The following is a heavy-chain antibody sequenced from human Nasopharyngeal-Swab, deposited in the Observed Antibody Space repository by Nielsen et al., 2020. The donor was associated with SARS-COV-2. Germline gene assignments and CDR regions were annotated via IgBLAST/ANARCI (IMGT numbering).Heavy chain of an antibody. CDR3: AKDLKGATTDYYYYYYMDV. Sequence: ESLKISCAASGFTFDDYAMHWVRQAPGKGLEWVSLISGDGGSTYYADSVKGRFTISRGNSKNSLYLQMNSLRTEDTALYYCAKDLKGATTDYYYYYYMDVWGKGTTVTVSS. V-gene: IGHV3-43*02. J-gene: IGHJ6*03. CDR1: GFTFDDYA. D-gene: IGHD1-26*01. CDR2: ISGDGGST.